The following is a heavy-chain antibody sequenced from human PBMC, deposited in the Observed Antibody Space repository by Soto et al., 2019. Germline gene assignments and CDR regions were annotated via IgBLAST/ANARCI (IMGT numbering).Heavy chain of an antibody. J-gene: IGHJ5*02. V-gene: IGHV3-33*01. D-gene: IGHD6-13*01. CDR2: IWYDGSNK. CDR3: ARVPAAAGYNWFDP. Sequence: QVQLVESGGGVVQPGRSLRLSCAASGFTFSSYGMHWVRQAPGKGLEWVAVIWYDGSNKYYADSVKGRFTISRDNSKNTLYLQMNRLRAEDTAVYYCARVPAAAGYNWFDPWGQGTLVTVSS. CDR1: GFTFSSYG.